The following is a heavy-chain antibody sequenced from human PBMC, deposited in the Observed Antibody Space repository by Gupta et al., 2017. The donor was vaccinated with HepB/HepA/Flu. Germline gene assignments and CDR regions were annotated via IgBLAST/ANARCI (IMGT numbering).Heavy chain of an antibody. D-gene: IGHD4-17*01. V-gene: IGHV3-11*01. CDR3: ARDGGAFYGDRLNEGFDI. Sequence: QVQLEESGGGLVKPGGSRRLSCVASRFTFSDYYMSWIRQAPGKGLEWVSYIDNSGFNTYYADSVKGRFTISRDNARKVLLLQMNRRGVEDTAVYYCARDGGAFYGDRLNEGFDIWGRGTLVTVSS. CDR2: IDNSGFNT. J-gene: IGHJ3*02. CDR1: RFTFSDYY.